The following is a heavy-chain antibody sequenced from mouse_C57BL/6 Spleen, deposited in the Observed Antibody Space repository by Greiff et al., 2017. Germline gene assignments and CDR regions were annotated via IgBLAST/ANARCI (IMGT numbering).Heavy chain of an antibody. CDR1: GYTFTGYW. V-gene: IGHV1-52*01. CDR2: IYPADSET. Sequence: VQLVQSGAELVRPGSSVKLSCKASGYTFTGYWIHWVKQRPIQGLEWIGNIYPADSETHYNQKFKDKATFTADKSSNTSYMQLSSLTTEDSAIYYCARLLAEGYDLDYWGQGTTVTVSS. J-gene: IGHJ4*01. CDR3: ARLLAEGYDLDY. D-gene: IGHD2-1*01.